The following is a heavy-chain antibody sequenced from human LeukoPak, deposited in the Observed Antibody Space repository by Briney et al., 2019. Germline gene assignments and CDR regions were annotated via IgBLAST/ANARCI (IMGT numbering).Heavy chain of an antibody. Sequence: ASVKVSCKASGYNFTGHYMHWVRQAPGQGLEWMGIINPSGGSTSYAQKFQGRVTMTRDTSTSTVYMELSSLRSEDTAVYYCARDHSSGSQPDYWGQGTLVTVSS. CDR1: GYNFTGHY. CDR3: ARDHSSGSQPDY. J-gene: IGHJ4*02. D-gene: IGHD3-22*01. V-gene: IGHV1-46*01. CDR2: INPSGGST.